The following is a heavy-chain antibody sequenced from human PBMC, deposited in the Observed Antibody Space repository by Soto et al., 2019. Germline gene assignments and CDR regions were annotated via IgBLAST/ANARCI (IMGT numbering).Heavy chain of an antibody. CDR1: GYTLTELS. D-gene: IGHD2-8*02. Sequence: ASVKVSCTVSGYTLTELSMHCVRQAPGKGLEWMGGFDPEDGETIYAQKFQGRVTMTEDTSTDTAYMELSSLRSEDTAVYYCATDGSGGLYFDYWGQGTLVTVSS. V-gene: IGHV1-24*01. CDR3: ATDGSGGLYFDY. J-gene: IGHJ4*02. CDR2: FDPEDGET.